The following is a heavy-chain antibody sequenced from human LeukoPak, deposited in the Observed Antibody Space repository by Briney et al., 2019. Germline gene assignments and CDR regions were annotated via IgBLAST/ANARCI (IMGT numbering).Heavy chain of an antibody. J-gene: IGHJ6*03. D-gene: IGHD4-17*01. V-gene: IGHV4-59*12. CDR3: ARDVKETTVTTYYYYYYMDV. CDR2: IYNSGST. Sequence: SETLSLTCTVSGDSISTYFWSWIRQSPGKGLQWIGYIYNSGSTNYNPSLKSRVTISVDTSKNQFSLKLSSVTAADTAVYYCARDVKETTVTTYYYYYYMDVWGKGTTVTISS. CDR1: GDSISTYF.